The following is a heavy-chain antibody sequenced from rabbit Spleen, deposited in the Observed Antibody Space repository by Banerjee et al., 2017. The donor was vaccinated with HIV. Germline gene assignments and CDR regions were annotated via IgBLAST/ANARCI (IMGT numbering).Heavy chain of an antibody. CDR2: IYADYGST. D-gene: IGHD6-1*01. V-gene: IGHV1S40*01. Sequence: QSLEESGGDLVKPGASLTLTCTASGFSFSSSDYMCWVRQAPGKGLEWISCIYADYGSTDYASWAKGRFTISKTSSTTVTLQMTSLTVADTATYFCANVIYGYGGALDPWGPGTLVTVS. CDR1: GFSFSSSDY. J-gene: IGHJ2*01. CDR3: ANVIYGYGGALDP.